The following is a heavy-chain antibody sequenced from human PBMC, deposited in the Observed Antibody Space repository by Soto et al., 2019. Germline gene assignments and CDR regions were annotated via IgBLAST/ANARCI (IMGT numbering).Heavy chain of an antibody. D-gene: IGHD2-8*01. Sequence: QIQLVQSGAEVKQPGASVKISCKTSGATFSSYSINWVRQAPGQALEWMAWIGTTCGNTHYAKRGQGRVTVILDKSARTAFMEMWVLSSDDTAVYFCARDNGYSDFWGQGTLVTESS. CDR2: IGTTCGNT. CDR1: GATFSSYS. V-gene: IGHV1-18*01. CDR3: ARDNGYSDF. J-gene: IGHJ4*02.